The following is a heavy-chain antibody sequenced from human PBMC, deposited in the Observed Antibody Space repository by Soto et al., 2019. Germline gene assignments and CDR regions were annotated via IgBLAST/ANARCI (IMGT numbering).Heavy chain of an antibody. Sequence: ASVKVSCKASGYTFSSYDINWVRQATGQGLEWMGWTNAGNGNTKYSQKFQGRVTITRDTSASTAYMELSSLRSEDTAVYYCARDILFDYWGQGTLVTVSS. J-gene: IGHJ4*02. CDR1: GYTFSSYD. CDR3: ARDILFDY. CDR2: TNAGNGNT. V-gene: IGHV1-3*01. D-gene: IGHD2-15*01.